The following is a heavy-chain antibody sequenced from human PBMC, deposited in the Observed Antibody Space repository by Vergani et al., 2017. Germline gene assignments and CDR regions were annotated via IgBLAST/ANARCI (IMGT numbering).Heavy chain of an antibody. Sequence: QVQLVQSGAEVKKPGASVKVSCKASGYTFTRYAMHWVRQAPGQRLEWMGWINAGNGNTKYSQKFQGRVTITRDTSASTAYMELSSLRSEVTAVYYCARVGIVNWFDPWGQGTLVTVSS. CDR3: ARVGIVNWFDP. D-gene: IGHD2-15*01. V-gene: IGHV1-3*01. CDR1: GYTFTRYA. CDR2: INAGNGNT. J-gene: IGHJ5*02.